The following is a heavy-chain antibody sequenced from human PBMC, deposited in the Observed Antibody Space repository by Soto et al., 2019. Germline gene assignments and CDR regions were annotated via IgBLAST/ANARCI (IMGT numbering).Heavy chain of an antibody. CDR1: GGSISSSSYY. Sequence: SETRSLTCTVSGGSISSSSYYWGWIRQPPGKGLEWIGSIYYSGSTYYNPSLKSRVTISVDTSKNQFSLKLTSVTAADTAVYYCASPKIAFYNWFDPWGQGTLVT. D-gene: IGHD3-3*02. V-gene: IGHV4-39*01. J-gene: IGHJ5*02. CDR2: IYYSGST. CDR3: ASPKIAFYNWFDP.